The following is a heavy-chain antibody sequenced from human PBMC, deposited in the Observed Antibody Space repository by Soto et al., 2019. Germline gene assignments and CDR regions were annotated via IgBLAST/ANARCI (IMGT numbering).Heavy chain of an antibody. V-gene: IGHV1-69*11. Sequence: QVQLVQSGAEVKKPGSSVKVSCKASGGTFSSYAISWVRQAPGQGLEWMGGIIPILGTANYAQKFQGRVTITADESPSTDYMEVGSLRSGDTAVYYCARAGRYCSGGSCYSASGMDVWGQGTKVTVSS. CDR1: GGTFSSYA. J-gene: IGHJ6*02. CDR3: ARAGRYCSGGSCYSASGMDV. CDR2: IIPILGTA. D-gene: IGHD2-15*01.